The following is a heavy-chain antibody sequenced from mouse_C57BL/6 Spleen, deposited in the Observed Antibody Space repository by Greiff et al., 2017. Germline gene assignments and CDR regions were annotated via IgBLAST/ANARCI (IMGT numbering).Heavy chain of an antibody. CDR3: TRPLNYYGSSWGYFDV. J-gene: IGHJ1*03. CDR2: IRNKANNHAT. CDR1: GFTFSDAW. Sequence: EVKVVESGGGLVQPGGSMKLSCAASGFTFSDAWMDWVRQSPEKGLEWVAEIRNKANNHATYYAESVKGRFTISRDDSKSSVYLQMNSLRAEDTGIYYCTRPLNYYGSSWGYFDVWGTGTTVTVSS. V-gene: IGHV6-6*01. D-gene: IGHD1-1*01.